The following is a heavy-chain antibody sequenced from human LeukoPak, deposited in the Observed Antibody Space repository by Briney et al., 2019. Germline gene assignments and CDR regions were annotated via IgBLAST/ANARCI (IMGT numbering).Heavy chain of an antibody. CDR2: LTASGDNT. CDR3: ATQPESYGDSASYFHH. V-gene: IGHV3-23*01. Sequence: GGSLRLSCAASGFTFSNFAMGCVRQAPGKGLEWVSYLTASGDNTNYADSVKGRFTFSRDNSNNILHLQMHSLRADDTAVYYCATQPESYGDSASYFHHWGQGTLVTVSS. CDR1: GFTFSNFA. D-gene: IGHD4-17*01. J-gene: IGHJ1*01.